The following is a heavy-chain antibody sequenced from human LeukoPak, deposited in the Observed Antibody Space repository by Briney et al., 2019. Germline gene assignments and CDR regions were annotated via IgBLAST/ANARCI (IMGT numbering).Heavy chain of an antibody. Sequence: PGGSLRLSCAASGFTFDDYAMHWVRQAPGKGLEWVSLICGDGGSTYYADSVKGRFTISRDNSKNSLYLQMNSLRTEDTALYYCAKGGHDFWSGYFFDYWGQGTLVTVSS. J-gene: IGHJ4*02. V-gene: IGHV3-43*02. CDR2: ICGDGGST. D-gene: IGHD3-3*01. CDR1: GFTFDDYA. CDR3: AKGGHDFWSGYFFDY.